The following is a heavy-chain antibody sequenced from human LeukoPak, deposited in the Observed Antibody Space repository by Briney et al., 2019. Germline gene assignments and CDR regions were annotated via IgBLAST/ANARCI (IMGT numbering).Heavy chain of an antibody. CDR2: IYTSGST. V-gene: IGHV4-61*02. CDR1: GYSISSGYY. Sequence: SETLSLTCTVSGYSISSGYYWGWIRQPAGKGLEWIGRIYTSGSTNYNPSLKSRVTISVDTSKNQFSLKLSSVTAADTAVYYCATTPHYYDSRGQYYFDYWGQGTLVTVSS. CDR3: ATTPHYYDSRGQYYFDY. D-gene: IGHD3-22*01. J-gene: IGHJ4*02.